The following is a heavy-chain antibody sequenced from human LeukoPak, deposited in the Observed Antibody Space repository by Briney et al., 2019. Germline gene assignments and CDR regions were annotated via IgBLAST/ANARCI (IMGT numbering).Heavy chain of an antibody. D-gene: IGHD2-2*01. CDR3: VRSCSSGSCYGYKDY. V-gene: IGHV3-74*01. CDR2: VNGDGTST. J-gene: IGHJ4*02. Sequence: GGSLRLSCATSGFTFSSYWMHWVRQVPGKGLVWVSRVNGDGTSTSYADSVQGRFTISRDNAKNTLYLYMNSLRGDDTAIYFCVRSCSSGSCYGYKDYWGQGTLVTVSS. CDR1: GFTFSSYW.